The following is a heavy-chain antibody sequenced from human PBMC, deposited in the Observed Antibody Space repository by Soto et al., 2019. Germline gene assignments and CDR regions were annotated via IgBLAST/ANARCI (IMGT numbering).Heavy chain of an antibody. J-gene: IGHJ4*02. CDR1: GGPFSGNH. V-gene: IGHV4-34*01. CDR3: AGAYIGLNFDY. Sequence: PSETLSLTCAVYGGPFSGNHWSWIRQPPGKGPEWIGEINHSGSANYNPSLKSRVTISIDTSKKHFSLKLSSVTAADTAVYYCAGAYIGLNFDYWGQGTQVTVSS. CDR2: INHSGSA. D-gene: IGHD3-16*01.